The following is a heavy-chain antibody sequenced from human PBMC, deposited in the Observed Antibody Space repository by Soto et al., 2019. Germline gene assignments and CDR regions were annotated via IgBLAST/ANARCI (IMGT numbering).Heavy chain of an antibody. J-gene: IGHJ2*01. D-gene: IGHD2-15*01. V-gene: IGHV1-18*01. CDR3: ARCYCSVGSCYTCWHFDL. CDR2: IGPYERVT. Sequence: QVQLVQSGAEVKKPGASVRVSCKASGYTFNDYGISWVRQAPGQGLEWMGWIGPYERVTNHAQTFQGRVTMTVDTSTTTADMELRSLRSDDTALYYCARCYCSVGSCYTCWHFDLWGPGTLVTVTA. CDR1: GYTFNDYG.